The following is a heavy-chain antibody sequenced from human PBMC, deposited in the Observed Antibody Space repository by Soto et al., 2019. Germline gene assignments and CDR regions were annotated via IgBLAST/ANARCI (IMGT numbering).Heavy chain of an antibody. J-gene: IGHJ6*02. Sequence: PGGSLRLSCAASGFTFSSYCMHWVRQAPGKGLEWVAVIWYDGSNKYYADSVKGRFTISRDNSKNTLYLQMNSLRAEDTAVYYCARDRQRAETSSYYYYYYYGMDVWGQGTTVTVSS. CDR2: IWYDGSNK. D-gene: IGHD2-21*01. CDR3: ARDRQRAETSSYYYYYYYGMDV. V-gene: IGHV3-33*01. CDR1: GFTFSSYC.